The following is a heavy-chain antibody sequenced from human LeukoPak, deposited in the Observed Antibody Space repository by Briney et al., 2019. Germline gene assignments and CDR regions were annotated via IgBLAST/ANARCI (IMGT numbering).Heavy chain of an antibody. CDR3: AKDNPVLDS. Sequence: GGSLRLSCAASGFSFSTFGMHWVRQTPGKGLKWVSHISKDETNKYYADSVKGRFTISRDTSKNTLFLQMNSLRVEDTAVYYCAKDNPVLDSWGQGTLVTVSS. V-gene: IGHV3-30*18. CDR2: ISKDETNK. CDR1: GFSFSTFG. J-gene: IGHJ4*02.